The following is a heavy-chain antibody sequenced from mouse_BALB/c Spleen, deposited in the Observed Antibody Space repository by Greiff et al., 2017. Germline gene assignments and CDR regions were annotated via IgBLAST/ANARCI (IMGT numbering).Heavy chain of an antibody. J-gene: IGHJ4*01. CDR1: GFNIKDYY. D-gene: IGHD2-1*01. V-gene: IGHV14-4*02. CDR2: IDPENGDT. Sequence: EVKLQESGAELVRSGASVKLSCTASGFNIKDYYMHWVKQRPEQGLEWIGWIDPENGDTEYAPKFQGKATMTADTSSNTAYLQLSSLTSEDTAVYYCNYGNYGYAMDYWGQGTSVTVSS. CDR3: NYGNYGYAMDY.